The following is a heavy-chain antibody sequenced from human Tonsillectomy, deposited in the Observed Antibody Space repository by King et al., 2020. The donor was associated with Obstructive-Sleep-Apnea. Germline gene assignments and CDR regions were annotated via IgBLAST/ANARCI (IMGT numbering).Heavy chain of an antibody. V-gene: IGHV4-59*08. Sequence: QLQLQESGPGLVKPSETLSLTCTVSGGSISNYYWSWIRQPPGKGLEWIGYMYYSGNTNFNPSLKSRVTISADTSKIQFSLRLSSVTAADTDVYYCARHRGVEDYGGYRDYFDYWGQGTLVTVSS. CDR3: ARHRGVEDYGGYRDYFDY. J-gene: IGHJ4*02. CDR2: MYYSGNT. CDR1: GGSISNYY. D-gene: IGHD4/OR15-4a*01.